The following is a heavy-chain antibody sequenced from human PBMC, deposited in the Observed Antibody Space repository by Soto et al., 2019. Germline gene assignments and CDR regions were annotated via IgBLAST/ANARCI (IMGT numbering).Heavy chain of an antibody. CDR3: ARSGVLTGYYGLPIPRTNWFDP. V-gene: IGHV4-39*01. CDR2: IYYSGST. D-gene: IGHD3-9*01. J-gene: IGHJ5*02. Sequence: SETLSLTCTVSGGSISSSSYYWGWIRQPPGKGLEWIGSIYYSGSTYYNPSLKSRVTISVDTSKNQFSLKLSSVTAADTAVYYCARSGVLTGYYGLPIPRTNWFDPWGQGTLVTVSS. CDR1: GGSISSSSYY.